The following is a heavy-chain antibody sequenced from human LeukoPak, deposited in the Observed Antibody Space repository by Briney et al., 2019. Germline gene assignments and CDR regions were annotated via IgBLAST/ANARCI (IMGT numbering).Heavy chain of an antibody. CDR3: ARYSSNWSQCYFDL. Sequence: SQTLSLTCAISGDSVSSNGAVWNWIRQSPSRGLEWLGRTYYRSQWYSDYAVSMKGRITIQPETSTNQFSLQLNSVTPEDTAVYYCARYSSNWSQCYFDLWGRGTLVTVSS. D-gene: IGHD6-13*01. J-gene: IGHJ4*02. V-gene: IGHV6-1*01. CDR2: TYYRSQWYS. CDR1: GDSVSSNGAV.